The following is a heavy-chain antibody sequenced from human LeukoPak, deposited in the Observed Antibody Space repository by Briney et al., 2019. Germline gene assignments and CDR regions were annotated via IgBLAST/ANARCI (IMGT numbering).Heavy chain of an antibody. CDR3: ARRMCSGGTCYYFDY. J-gene: IGHJ4*02. CDR1: GGSISTSSHC. Sequence: PSETLSLTCNVSGGSISTSSHCWGWIRQPPGKGLEWIGILFYSGSTFYNPSLKSRVTISVDTSKNQFSLQLSSMTAADTAVYYCARRMCSGGTCYYFDYWGQGTLVTVSS. V-gene: IGHV4-39*01. D-gene: IGHD2-15*01. CDR2: LFYSGST.